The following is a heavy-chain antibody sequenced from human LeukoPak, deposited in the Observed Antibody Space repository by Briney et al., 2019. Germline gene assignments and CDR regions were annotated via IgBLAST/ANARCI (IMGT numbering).Heavy chain of an antibody. CDR3: ARGAATGPTLGLDY. CDR1: GFTVISNY. Sequence: GGSLRLSCVASGFTVISNYVTWVRQAPGKGLEWVSVIYTGGSPYYADSVKGRFAISRDISKNTVYLQMYSLRAEDTAVYYCARGAATGPTLGLDYWGQGTLVTVSS. D-gene: IGHD6-13*01. CDR2: IYTGGSP. J-gene: IGHJ4*02. V-gene: IGHV3-53*01.